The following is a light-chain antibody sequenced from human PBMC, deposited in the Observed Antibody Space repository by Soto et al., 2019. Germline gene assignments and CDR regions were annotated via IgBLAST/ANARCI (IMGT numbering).Light chain of an antibody. Sequence: DIQMTQSPSSLSASVVDRVTITCQASQDISNYLNWYQQKPGKAPKLLIYDASHLETGVPSRFSGSGSGTEFTLSISSLQPDDFATYYCHQYNSYWTFGQGTKVDIK. CDR1: QDISNY. J-gene: IGKJ1*01. CDR2: DAS. CDR3: HQYNSYWT. V-gene: IGKV1-33*01.